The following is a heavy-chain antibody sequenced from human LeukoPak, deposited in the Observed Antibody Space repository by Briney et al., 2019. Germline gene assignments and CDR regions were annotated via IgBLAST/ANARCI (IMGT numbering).Heavy chain of an antibody. CDR2: ISFDGSDA. CDR1: GFTFSGFW. D-gene: IGHD1-7*01. J-gene: IGHJ4*02. V-gene: IGHV3-74*01. CDR3: ARMNYVSSGWGAPFDY. Sequence: GGSLRLSCAASGFTFSGFWMHWVRQAPGKGLVWVSCISFDGSDATYADSVKGRFTISRDNAKNSLYLQMNSLRAEDTAVYYCARMNYVSSGWGAPFDYWGQGTLVTVSS.